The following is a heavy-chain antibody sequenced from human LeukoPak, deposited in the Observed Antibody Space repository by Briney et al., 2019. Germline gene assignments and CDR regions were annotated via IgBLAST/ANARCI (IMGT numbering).Heavy chain of an antibody. D-gene: IGHD6-19*01. CDR1: GFTFSSYA. CDR2: ISGSGGST. CDR3: AKETLPGIAVAGTVY. Sequence: GSLRLSCAASGFTFSSYAMSWVRQAPGKGLEWVSAISGSGGSTYYADSVKGRFTVSRDNSKNTLYLQMNSLRAEDTAVYYCAKETLPGIAVAGTVYWGQGTLVTVSS. J-gene: IGHJ4*02. V-gene: IGHV3-23*01.